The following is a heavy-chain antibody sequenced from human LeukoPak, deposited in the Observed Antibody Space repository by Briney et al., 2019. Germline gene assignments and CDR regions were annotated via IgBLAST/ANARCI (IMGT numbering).Heavy chain of an antibody. CDR2: INKDGSGT. V-gene: IGHV3-74*01. Sequence: GGSLRLSRAASGFTFSNYWMHWVRHAPGKGLVWVSRINKDGSGTSYADPVKGRFTSSRDNAKNTLYLQMNSLRAEDTAVYYCAKGEDYYQYGMDVWGQGTTVTVSS. J-gene: IGHJ6*02. CDR3: AKGEDYYQYGMDV. CDR1: GFTFSNYW. D-gene: IGHD1-26*01.